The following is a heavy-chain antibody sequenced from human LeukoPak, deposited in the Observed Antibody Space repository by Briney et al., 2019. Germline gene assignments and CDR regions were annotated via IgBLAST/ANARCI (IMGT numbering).Heavy chain of an antibody. J-gene: IGHJ6*04. Sequence: PSETLSLTCAVYGGSFSGYYWSWIRQPPGKGLEWIGEINHSGSANYNPSLKSRVTISVDTSKNQFSLKLSSVTAADTAVYYCARRSGLMGRGVGSDPETPMMYGMDVWGKGTTVTVSS. CDR3: ARRSGLMGRGVGSDPETPMMYGMDV. V-gene: IGHV4-34*01. CDR2: INHSGSA. CDR1: GGSFSGYY. D-gene: IGHD3-10*01.